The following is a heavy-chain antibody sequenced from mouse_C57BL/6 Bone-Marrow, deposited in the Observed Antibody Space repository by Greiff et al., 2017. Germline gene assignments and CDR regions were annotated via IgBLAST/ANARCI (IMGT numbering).Heavy chain of an antibody. Sequence: VKLVESGAELVRPGTSVKMSCKASGYTFTNYWIGWAKQRPGHGLEWIGDIYPGGGYTNYNEKFKGKATLTADKSSSTAYMQFSSLTSEDSAIYYCARGIYYYGSSYFDVWGTGTTVTVSS. CDR3: ARGIYYYGSSYFDV. CDR1: GYTFTNYW. J-gene: IGHJ1*03. CDR2: IYPGGGYT. D-gene: IGHD1-1*01. V-gene: IGHV1-63*01.